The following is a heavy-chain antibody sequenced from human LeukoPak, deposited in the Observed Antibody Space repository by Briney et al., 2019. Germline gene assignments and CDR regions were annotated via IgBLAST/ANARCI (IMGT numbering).Heavy chain of an antibody. CDR2: ISAYNGNT. D-gene: IGHD5-18*01. V-gene: IGHV1-18*01. CDR1: GYTFTSYG. CDR3: ARGRGRGYSYGYFDY. J-gene: IGHJ4*02. Sequence: ASVKVSCKASGYTFTSYGISWVRQAPGQGLEWMGWISAYNGNTNYAQKLQGRVTMTTDTSTSTAYMELRSLRSDDTAVYYCARGRGRGYSYGYFDYWGQGTLVTVSS.